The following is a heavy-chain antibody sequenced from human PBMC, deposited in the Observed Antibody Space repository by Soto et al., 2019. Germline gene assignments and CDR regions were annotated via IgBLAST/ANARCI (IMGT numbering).Heavy chain of an antibody. J-gene: IGHJ6*02. V-gene: IGHV4-39*01. Sequence: PSETLSLTCPVSGFSISSSSYWGWIRQPPGKGLEWIGSIYSIGSTYYNPSLKSRVTISVDTSKNQFSLKLSSVTAADTAVYYCRRSSRYSTDVWGQGTTVTVSS. CDR2: IYSIGST. D-gene: IGHD6-13*01. CDR3: RRSSRYSTDV. CDR1: GFSISSSSY.